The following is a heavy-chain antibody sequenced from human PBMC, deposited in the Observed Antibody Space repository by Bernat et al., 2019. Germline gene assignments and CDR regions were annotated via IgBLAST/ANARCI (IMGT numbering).Heavy chain of an antibody. CDR1: EFTFSNFT. CDR2: IRDSGGTT. J-gene: IGHJ2*01. CDR3: AKPIVGIRRGNFDL. Sequence: EVQLLESGGGLVQPGGSLRLSCAASEFTFSNFTMSWVRQAPGRGLEWVSTIRDSGGTTYYADSVKGRFTISRDNSKNTLYLQMDSLRAEDTAVYFCAKPIVGIRRGNFDLWGRGTLVTVSS. V-gene: IGHV3-23*01. D-gene: IGHD1-26*01.